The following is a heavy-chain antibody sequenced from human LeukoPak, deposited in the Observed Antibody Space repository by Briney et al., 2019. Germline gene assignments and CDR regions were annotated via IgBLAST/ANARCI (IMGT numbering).Heavy chain of an antibody. CDR1: GFTYSTSA. V-gene: IGHV3-23*01. CDR3: ARDVEYRNYYYYMDV. Sequence: GGSLRLSCAASGFTYSTSAMAWVRQAPGKGLEWVSSISGSGGSTFYADSVKGRFTISRDNSNNTLYLQMNSLRAEDSAVYYCARDVEYRNYYYYMDVWGKGTTVTVSS. CDR2: ISGSGGST. D-gene: IGHD6-6*01. J-gene: IGHJ6*03.